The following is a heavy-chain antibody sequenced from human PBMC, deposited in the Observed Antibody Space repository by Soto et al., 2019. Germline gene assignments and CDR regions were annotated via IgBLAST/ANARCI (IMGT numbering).Heavy chain of an antibody. CDR3: ARGRGAAADYFDF. J-gene: IGHJ4*02. Sequence: QVQLVESGGGLVKPGGSLRLSCAVSGFTFSDYYMTWIRQAPGKGLEWVSYISSSTSHTNYADSVKGRFTISRDNAKNSLFLQMNSLRAEDPAVYYCARGRGAAADYFDFRGQGTLVTVSS. D-gene: IGHD6-13*01. V-gene: IGHV3-11*05. CDR1: GFTFSDYY. CDR2: ISSSTSHT.